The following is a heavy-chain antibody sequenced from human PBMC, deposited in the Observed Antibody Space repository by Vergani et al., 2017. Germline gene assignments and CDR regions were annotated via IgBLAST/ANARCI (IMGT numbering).Heavy chain of an antibody. CDR2: IYYSGST. CDR1: GGSISSYY. CDR3: ARDLGDSLAAAGTWFDP. D-gene: IGHD6-13*01. V-gene: IGHV4-59*01. Sequence: QVQLQQWGAGLLKPSETLSLTCAVYGGSISSYYWSWIRQPPGKGLEWIGYIYYSGSTNYNPSLKSRVTISVDTSKNQFSLKLSSVTAADTAVYYCARDLGDSLAAAGTWFDPWGQGTLVTVSS. J-gene: IGHJ5*02.